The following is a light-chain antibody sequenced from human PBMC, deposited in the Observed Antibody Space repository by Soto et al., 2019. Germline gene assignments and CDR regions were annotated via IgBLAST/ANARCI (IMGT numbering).Light chain of an antibody. J-gene: IGKJ4*01. CDR2: ATS. CDR3: QQRSNWPLLT. V-gene: IGKV1-39*01. Sequence: DIQMTQSPSSLSASVGDRATITCRASQSISTYLIWYQQKPGKAPKLXXYATSSLQSGVPSRFSGSGSGTDFTLTISSLEPEDFAVYYCQQRSNWPLLTFGGGTKVDIK. CDR1: QSISTY.